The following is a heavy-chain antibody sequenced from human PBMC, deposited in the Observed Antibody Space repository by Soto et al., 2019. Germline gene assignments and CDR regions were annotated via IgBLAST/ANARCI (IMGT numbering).Heavy chain of an antibody. D-gene: IGHD1-1*01. CDR3: ARLEAWNYYYYYGMDV. CDR1: GDSVSSNSAA. CDR2: TYYRSKWYN. Sequence: PSQTLSLTCVISGDSVSSNSAAWNWIRQSPSRGLEWLGRTYYRSKWYNDYAVSVKSRITINPDTSKNQFSLQLNSVTPEDTAVYYCARLEAWNYYYYYGMDVWGQGTTVTVSS. J-gene: IGHJ6*02. V-gene: IGHV6-1*01.